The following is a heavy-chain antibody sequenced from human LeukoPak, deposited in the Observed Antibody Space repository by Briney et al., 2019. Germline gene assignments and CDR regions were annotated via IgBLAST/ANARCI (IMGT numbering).Heavy chain of an antibody. J-gene: IGHJ4*02. CDR2: TYPGDSDV. V-gene: IGHV5-51*01. CDR3: AXXXXXXXXVNIRYIDY. CDR1: GYTFTSYW. Sequence: GESLKISCQASGYTFTSYWIAWVRQMPGKGLEWMGNTYPGDSDVRYSPSFQGQVTISADNSITTAYLQWSSLKASDSAMYYCAXXXXXXXXVNIRYIDYWGQGTLVTVSS. D-gene: IGHD1-20*01.